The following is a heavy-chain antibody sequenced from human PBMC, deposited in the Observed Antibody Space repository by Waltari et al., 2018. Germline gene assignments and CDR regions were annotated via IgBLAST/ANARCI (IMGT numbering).Heavy chain of an antibody. CDR1: GGSISSSSYY. Sequence: QLQLQESGPGLVKPSETLSLTCTVSGGSISSSSYYWGWIRQPPGKGLEWIGSIYYSGSTYYNPSLKSRVTISVDTSKNQFSLKLSSVTAADTAVYYCARDSGYDWGNWFDPWGQGTLVTVSS. CDR3: ARDSGYDWGNWFDP. CDR2: IYYSGST. V-gene: IGHV4-39*07. D-gene: IGHD5-12*01. J-gene: IGHJ5*02.